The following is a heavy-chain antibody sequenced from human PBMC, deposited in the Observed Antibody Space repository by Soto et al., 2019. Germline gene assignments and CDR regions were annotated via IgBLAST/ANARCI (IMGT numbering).Heavy chain of an antibody. Sequence: QVQLQESGPGLVKPSQTLSLTCTVSGGSISSGVYYWIWIRQYPGKGLEWIGYIYYSGSTYYNPSLKSRVTISVDTSKNQFSLKLSSVTAADTAVYYCARGGSYHELVSDHWGQGTLVTVSS. J-gene: IGHJ4*02. CDR2: IYYSGST. V-gene: IGHV4-31*03. CDR1: GGSISSGVYY. D-gene: IGHD3-16*02. CDR3: ARGGSYHELVSDH.